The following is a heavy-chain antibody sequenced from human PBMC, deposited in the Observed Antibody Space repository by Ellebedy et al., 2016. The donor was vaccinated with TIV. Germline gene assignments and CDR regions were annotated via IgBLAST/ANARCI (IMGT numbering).Heavy chain of an antibody. D-gene: IGHD4-17*01. CDR3: AKDQGNYGDYVFDY. J-gene: IGHJ4*02. V-gene: IGHV3-23*01. CDR2: IGGGGNT. Sequence: GESLKISXAASGFTFSNYAMSWVRQAPGKGLEWVSFIGGGGNTYYADSVKGRFTISRDNSKNTLYLQMNSLRAEDTAVYYCAKDQGNYGDYVFDYWGQGTLVTVSS. CDR1: GFTFSNYA.